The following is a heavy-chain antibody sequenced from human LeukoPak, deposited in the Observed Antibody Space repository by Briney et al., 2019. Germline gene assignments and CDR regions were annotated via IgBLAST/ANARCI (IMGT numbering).Heavy chain of an antibody. CDR2: INPNSGGT. D-gene: IGHD1-26*01. CDR1: GYTFTGYY. J-gene: IGHJ4*02. Sequence: ASVKVSCKASGYTFTGYYMHWVRQAPGQGLEWMGWINPNSGGTNYAQKFQGRVTMTRDMSISTAYMELSSLRSEDTAVYYCARDYYSGSYSRSLDYWGQGTLVTVSS. CDR3: ARDYYSGSYSRSLDY. V-gene: IGHV1-2*02.